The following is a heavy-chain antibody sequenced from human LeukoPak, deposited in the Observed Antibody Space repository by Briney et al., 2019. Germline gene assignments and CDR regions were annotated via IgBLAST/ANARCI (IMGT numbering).Heavy chain of an antibody. CDR2: ISAYNGNT. Sequence: ASVKASCKASGYTFTSYGISWVRQAPGQGLEWMGWISAYNGNTNYAQKLQGRVTMTTDTSTSTAYMELRSLRSDDTAVYYCARGTYGEPTYYFDYWGQGTLVTVSS. CDR3: ARGTYGEPTYYFDY. D-gene: IGHD4-17*01. V-gene: IGHV1-18*01. CDR1: GYTFTSYG. J-gene: IGHJ4*02.